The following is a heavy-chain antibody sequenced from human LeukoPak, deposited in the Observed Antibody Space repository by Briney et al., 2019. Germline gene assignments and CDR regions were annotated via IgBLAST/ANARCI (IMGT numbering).Heavy chain of an antibody. V-gene: IGHV3-30*18. CDR1: GFPFSSSV. Sequence: PGRSQRLSCEASGFPFSSSVMHWVRQAPGKGLEWVAVISYDGSNTSFGDSVKGRFTISRDNSKNTLYLQMNSLRVDDTAVYYCAKFGESGLWGQGTLVTVSS. CDR3: AKFGESGL. CDR2: ISYDGSNT. D-gene: IGHD3-10*01. J-gene: IGHJ4*02.